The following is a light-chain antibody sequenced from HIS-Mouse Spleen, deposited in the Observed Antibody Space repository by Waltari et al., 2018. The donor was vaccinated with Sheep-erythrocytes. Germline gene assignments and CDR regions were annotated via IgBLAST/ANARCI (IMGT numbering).Light chain of an antibody. CDR3: CSYAGSYNHV. V-gene: IGLV2-11*01. CDR2: DVS. CDR1: TSYVGGYYY. J-gene: IGLJ1*01. Sequence: QSALTQPRSVSGSPGQSVTISCTGTTSYVGGYYYVYWYQQHPGKAPKLMIYDVSKRPSGVPDRFSGSKSGNTASLTISGLQAEDEADYYCCSYAGSYNHVFATGTKVTVL.